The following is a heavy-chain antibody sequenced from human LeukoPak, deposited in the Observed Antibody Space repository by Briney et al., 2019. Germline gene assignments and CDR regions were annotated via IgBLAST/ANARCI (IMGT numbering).Heavy chain of an antibody. J-gene: IGHJ4*02. CDR2: ISSGSSYI. CDR1: GSTFSSYG. Sequence: GGSLRLSCAASGSTFSSYGMHWVRQAPGKGLEWVASISSGSSYIYYADSVKGRFTISRDNAKNSLYLQMNSLRADDTAVYYGAKDVALDLWLVVCSYYDYWGQGTLVAVAS. CDR3: AKDVALDLWLVVCSYYDY. V-gene: IGHV3-21*01. D-gene: IGHD3-22*01.